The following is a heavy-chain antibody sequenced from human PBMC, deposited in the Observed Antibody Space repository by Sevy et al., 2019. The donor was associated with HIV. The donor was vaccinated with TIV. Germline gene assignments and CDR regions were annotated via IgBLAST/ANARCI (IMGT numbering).Heavy chain of an antibody. CDR3: VRAGGDTVVVTTAIGILVMDV. Sequence: GGSLRLSCAASGVIFSNYWMSWVRQAPGKGLEWVANIKQDGSEKYDVDCVKGRFTLSRDNAKNSLYLQMNSLRAEDTAVYYGVRAGGDTVVVTTAIGILVMDVWGQGTTVTVSS. CDR1: GVIFSNYW. CDR2: IKQDGSEK. V-gene: IGHV3-7*01. D-gene: IGHD2-2*01. J-gene: IGHJ6*02.